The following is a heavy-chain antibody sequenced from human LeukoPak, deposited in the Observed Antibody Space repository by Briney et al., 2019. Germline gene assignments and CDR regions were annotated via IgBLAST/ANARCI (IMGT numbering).Heavy chain of an antibody. V-gene: IGHV4-4*07. CDR2: IYSTGSA. CDR3: ARVADYGDYVGGDWIDP. J-gene: IGHJ5*02. D-gene: IGHD4-17*01. CDR1: GYPISSGYF. Sequence: SETLSLTCSVSGYPISSGYFWGWIRQPAGKGLEWIGRIYSTGSANYNPSLKSRVTMSVDTSENQFSLKLSSVTAADTAVYYCARVADYGDYVGGDWIDPWGQGTLVTVSS.